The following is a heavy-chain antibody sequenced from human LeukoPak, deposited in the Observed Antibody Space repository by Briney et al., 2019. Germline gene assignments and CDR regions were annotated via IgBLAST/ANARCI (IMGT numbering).Heavy chain of an antibody. CDR2: IRYDGSNK. D-gene: IGHD3-10*01. V-gene: IGHV3-30*02. J-gene: IGHJ6*03. CDR3: AKDGSGSYFPSPYYMDV. CDR1: GFTFSSYG. Sequence: PGGSLRLSCAASGFTFSSYGMHWVRQAPGKGLEWVAFIRYDGSNKCYADSVKGRFTISRDNSKNTLYLQMNSLRAEDTAVYYCAKDGSGSYFPSPYYMDVWGKGTTVTVSS.